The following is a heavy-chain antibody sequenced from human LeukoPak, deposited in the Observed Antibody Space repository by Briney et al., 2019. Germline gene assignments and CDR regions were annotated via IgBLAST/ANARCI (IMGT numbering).Heavy chain of an antibody. CDR3: STERDYYFHY. CDR1: GFTFSNVW. CDR2: IYSKIDGGIT. J-gene: IGHJ4*02. Sequence: GGSLRLSCAASGFTFSNVWMGWVRQAPGKGQEWVGRIYSKIDGGITDYAAPVEGRFTISRDDSKNTLYLQMTSLKIDHTAVYYCSTERDYYFHYWGQGALVIVSS. V-gene: IGHV3-15*01.